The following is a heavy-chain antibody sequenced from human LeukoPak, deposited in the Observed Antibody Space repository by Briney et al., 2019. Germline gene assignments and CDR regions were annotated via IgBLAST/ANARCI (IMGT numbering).Heavy chain of an antibody. D-gene: IGHD3-10*01. CDR2: INHSGST. CDR3: ARTQSGSRTYYYYYMDV. V-gene: IGHV4-34*01. J-gene: IGHJ6*03. CDR1: GGSFSGYY. Sequence: PSETLSLTCAVYGGSFSGYYWSWIRQPPGKGLEWIGEINHSGSTNYNPSLKSRVTISVDTSKNQLSLKLSSVTAADTAVYYCARTQSGSRTYYYYYMDVWGKGTTVTVSS.